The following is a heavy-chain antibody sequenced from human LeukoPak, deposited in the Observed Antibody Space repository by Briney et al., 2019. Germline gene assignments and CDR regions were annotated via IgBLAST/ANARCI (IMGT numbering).Heavy chain of an antibody. CDR3: ANLYYYDSSGIPD. CDR1: GFTFSSYG. J-gene: IGHJ4*02. V-gene: IGHV3-30*18. Sequence: GGSLRLSCAASGFTFSSYGMHWVRQAPGKGLEWVAVISYDGSNKYYADSVKGRFTISRDNSKNTLYLQMNSLRAEDTAVYYCANLYYYDSSGIPDWGQGTLVTVSS. CDR2: ISYDGSNK. D-gene: IGHD3-22*01.